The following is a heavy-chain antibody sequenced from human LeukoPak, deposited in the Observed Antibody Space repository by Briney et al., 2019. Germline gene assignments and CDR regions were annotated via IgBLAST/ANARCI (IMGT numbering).Heavy chain of an antibody. V-gene: IGHV3-23*01. J-gene: IGHJ4*02. Sequence: GGSLRLSCAVSGFTFRTYAMSWVRQAPGKGLEWVSVISGGGDSTYYADSVKGRFTISRDNAKNSLYLQMNSLRDEDSAVYYCARDPHIAAAGTIFDYWGQGTLVTVSS. CDR1: GFTFRTYA. CDR3: ARDPHIAAAGTIFDY. CDR2: ISGGGDST. D-gene: IGHD6-13*01.